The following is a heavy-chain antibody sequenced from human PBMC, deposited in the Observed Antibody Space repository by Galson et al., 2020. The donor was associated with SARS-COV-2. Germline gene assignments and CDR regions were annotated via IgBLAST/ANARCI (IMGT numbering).Heavy chain of an antibody. CDR3: TRDLGGWMRA. Sequence: GGSLRLSCAGSGFRFGSYSFNWVRQAPGKGLEWISSISSTGNYIHYADSVRGRFTISRDNAENSLSLQMNSLRVEDTAVYYCTRDLGGWMRAWGQGTLVTVSA. CDR1: GFRFGSYS. V-gene: IGHV3-21*06. J-gene: IGHJ5*02. CDR2: ISSTGNYI. D-gene: IGHD1-26*01.